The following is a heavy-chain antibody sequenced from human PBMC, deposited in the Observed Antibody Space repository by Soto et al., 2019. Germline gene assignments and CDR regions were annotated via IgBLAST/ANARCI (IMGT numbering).Heavy chain of an antibody. CDR3: ARDPAVVVPAAMPEYHYYYGMDV. CDR1: GFTFSSYS. V-gene: IGHV3-21*01. J-gene: IGHJ6*02. Sequence: GGSLRLSCAASGFTFSSYSMNWVRQAPGKGLEWVSSISSSSSYIYYADSVKGRFTISRDNAKNSLYLQMNSLRAEDTAVYYCARDPAVVVPAAMPEYHYYYGMDVWGQGTTVTVSS. D-gene: IGHD2-2*01. CDR2: ISSSSSYI.